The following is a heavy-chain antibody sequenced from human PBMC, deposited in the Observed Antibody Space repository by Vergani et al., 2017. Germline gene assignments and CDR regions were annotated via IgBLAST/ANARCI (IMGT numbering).Heavy chain of an antibody. D-gene: IGHD5-12*01. CDR3: ARLYGRDSGGSKYFDY. CDR1: GYSFTNYW. V-gene: IGHV5-51*01. CDR2: IHPADSDT. J-gene: IGHJ4*02. Sequence: EVQLVQSGAEVKKPGAPLKISCQISGYSFTNYWIGWVRQMPGKGLEWMGIIHPADSDTRYSPSFQGQVTLSVDKSISTAYLQRSSLRASDSAMYYCARLYGRDSGGSKYFDYWGQGTLVTVSS.